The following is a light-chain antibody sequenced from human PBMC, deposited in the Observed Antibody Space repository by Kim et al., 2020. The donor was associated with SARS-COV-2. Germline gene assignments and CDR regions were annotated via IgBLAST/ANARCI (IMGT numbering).Light chain of an antibody. Sequence: VSQGERPTRSHRASQNISTSLAWYQQKPGQAPRLLIHGASTRATGIPARFSGSGSGTEFTLTITSLQSEVFAVYYCQQYHDWPRTFGQGTKVDIK. CDR3: QQYHDWPRT. CDR2: GAS. CDR1: QNISTS. V-gene: IGKV3-15*01. J-gene: IGKJ1*01.